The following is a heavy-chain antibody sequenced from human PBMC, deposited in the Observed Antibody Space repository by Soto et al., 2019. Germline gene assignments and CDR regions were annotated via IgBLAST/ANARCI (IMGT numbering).Heavy chain of an antibody. CDR1: GFTFSSYG. CDR3: AKDSMSSGWYYYGMDV. Sequence: GVSLRLSCAASGFTFSSYGMHWVRQAPGKGLEWVAVISYDGSNKYYADSVKGRFTISRDNSKNTLYLQMNSLRAEDTAVYYCAKDSMSSGWYYYGMDVWGQGTTVTVSS. D-gene: IGHD6-19*01. V-gene: IGHV3-30*18. J-gene: IGHJ6*02. CDR2: ISYDGSNK.